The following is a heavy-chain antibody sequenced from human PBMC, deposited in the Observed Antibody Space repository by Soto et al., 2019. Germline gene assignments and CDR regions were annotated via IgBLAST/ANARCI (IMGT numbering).Heavy chain of an antibody. J-gene: IGHJ3*02. V-gene: IGHV1-8*01. CDR3: AREGPGTGAFDI. CDR1: GYTFTSYD. D-gene: IGHD6-13*01. CDR2: MNPNSGNT. Sequence: ASVKVSCKASGYTFTSYDINWVRQATGQGLEWMGWMNPNSGNTGYAQKFQGRVTMTRNTSISTAYMELSSLRSEDSAVYYGAREGPGTGAFDIWGQGTMVTVSS.